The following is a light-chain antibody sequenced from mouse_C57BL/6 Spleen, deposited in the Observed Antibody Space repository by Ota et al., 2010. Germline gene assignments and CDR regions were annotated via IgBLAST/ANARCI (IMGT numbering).Light chain of an antibody. V-gene: IGKV8-28*01. CDR2: GAS. CDR3: QNDHSSPYT. CDR1: ESVKQWKSKNC. Sequence: DIVMTQXPSFLECVSRREGHYELQVQSESVKQWKSKNCLAWYQQNPGQPPKLLIYGASTRESGVPDRFTGSGSGTDFTLTISTVQAEDLAVYYCQNDHSSPYTFGGGTKLEMK. J-gene: IGKJ2*01.